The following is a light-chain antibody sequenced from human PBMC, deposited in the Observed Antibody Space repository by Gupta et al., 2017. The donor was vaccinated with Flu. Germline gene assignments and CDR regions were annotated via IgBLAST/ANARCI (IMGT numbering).Light chain of an antibody. CDR3: QSYDSSLSGYV. Sequence: HSVLTPPPSVSGAPGQAVTISCTATSSNIGAGYDVHWYQQLPGTAPKLLIYGNSNRPSGVPDRFSGSKSGTSASLAITGLQAEDEADYYCQSYDSSLSGYVFGTGTKVTVL. J-gene: IGLJ1*01. V-gene: IGLV1-40*01. CDR2: GNS. CDR1: SSNIGAGYD.